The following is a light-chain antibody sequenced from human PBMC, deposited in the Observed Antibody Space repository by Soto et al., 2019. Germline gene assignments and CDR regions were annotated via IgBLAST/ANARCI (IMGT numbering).Light chain of an antibody. CDR1: QSVTSNY. J-gene: IGKJ4*01. Sequence: EVVLTQSPGNLSLSPGERATLSCRASQSVTSNYLAWYQQKPGRAPRLLIFGAFNRATGIPDRFSGSSSGTDFTLTINGLEPEDFAVYYCQQYDTSPLTFGGGTKVEI. CDR3: QQYDTSPLT. V-gene: IGKV3-20*01. CDR2: GAF.